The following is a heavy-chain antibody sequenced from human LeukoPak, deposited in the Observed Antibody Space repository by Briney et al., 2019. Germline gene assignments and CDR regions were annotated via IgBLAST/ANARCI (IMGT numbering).Heavy chain of an antibody. Sequence: GGSLRLSCAASGFAFSSSAMHWVRQSPGKGLEWLAVVWYDENNRDYADSVKGRFTISRDNSKNTLYLQMNSLRAEDTAVYYCARGTSNTWPPGAEYFEHWGQGTLVTVSS. V-gene: IGHV3-33*01. D-gene: IGHD6-13*01. CDR1: GFAFSSSA. CDR2: VWYDENNR. CDR3: ARGTSNTWPPGAEYFEH. J-gene: IGHJ1*01.